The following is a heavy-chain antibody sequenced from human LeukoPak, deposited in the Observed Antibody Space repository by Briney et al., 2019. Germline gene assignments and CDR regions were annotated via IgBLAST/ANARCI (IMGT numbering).Heavy chain of an antibody. J-gene: IGHJ4*02. Sequence: PGGSLRLSCAASGFTFSSYAMSWVRQAPGKGLEWVAVISYDGSNKYYADSVKGRFTISRDNSKNTLYLQMNSLRAEDTAVYYRARDRNFESPLLWGQGTLVTVSS. D-gene: IGHD3-9*01. V-gene: IGHV3-30-3*01. CDR3: ARDRNFESPLL. CDR1: GFTFSSYA. CDR2: ISYDGSNK.